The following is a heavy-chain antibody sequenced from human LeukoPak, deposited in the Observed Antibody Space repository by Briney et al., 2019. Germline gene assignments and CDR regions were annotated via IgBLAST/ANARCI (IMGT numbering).Heavy chain of an antibody. V-gene: IGHV4-34*01. Sequence: SETLSLTCAVYGGSFSGYYWSWIRQPPGKGLEWIGEINHSGSTNYNPSLKSRVTISVDTSENQFSLKLSSVTAADTAVYYCARTGYYDSSGYYYGGLHYWGQGTLVTVSS. CDR3: ARTGYYDSSGYYYGGLHY. J-gene: IGHJ4*02. CDR2: INHSGST. D-gene: IGHD3-22*01. CDR1: GGSFSGYY.